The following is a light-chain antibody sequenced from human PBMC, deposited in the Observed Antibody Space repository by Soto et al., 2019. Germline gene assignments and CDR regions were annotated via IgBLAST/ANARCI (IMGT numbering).Light chain of an antibody. CDR1: SSDVGGYNY. Sequence: QSALTQPPSASGSPGQSVIIPCTGTSSDVGGYNYVSWYQQHPGKAPKLMISEVSKRPSGVPDRFSGSKSGNTASLTVSGLQAEDEADYYCSSFAGNNNLVFGGGTKLTVL. CDR3: SSFAGNNNLV. J-gene: IGLJ2*01. CDR2: EVS. V-gene: IGLV2-8*01.